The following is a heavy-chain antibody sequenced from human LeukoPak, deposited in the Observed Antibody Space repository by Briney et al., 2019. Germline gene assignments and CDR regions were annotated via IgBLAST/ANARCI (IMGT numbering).Heavy chain of an antibody. J-gene: IGHJ2*01. CDR3: TRDPLAATLGWYFDL. V-gene: IGHV4-39*07. D-gene: IGHD2-15*01. Sequence: SETLSLTCTDSGGSISSNSYYWGWIRQPPGKGLEWIGSIHYSGTTYYNPSLKSRVTISLDTSKNQFSLKLSSVTAADTAVYYCTRDPLAATLGWYFDLWGRGTLVTVSS. CDR1: GGSISSNSYY. CDR2: IHYSGTT.